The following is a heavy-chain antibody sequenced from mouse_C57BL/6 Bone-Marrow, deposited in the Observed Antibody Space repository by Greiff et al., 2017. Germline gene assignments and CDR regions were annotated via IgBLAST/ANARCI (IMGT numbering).Heavy chain of an antibody. J-gene: IGHJ4*01. CDR3: ASWGTTVVGAMDY. V-gene: IGHV1-64*01. CDR1: GYTFTSYW. CDR2: IHLNSGSS. D-gene: IGHD1-1*01. Sequence: QVQLQQPGAELVKPGASVKLSCKASGYTFTSYWMHWVQQRPGQGLEWIGMIHLNSGSSNYHETFKSKATLTVDKYSSTAYIQLSSRTSEDSAVYYCASWGTTVVGAMDYWGQGTSVTVSA.